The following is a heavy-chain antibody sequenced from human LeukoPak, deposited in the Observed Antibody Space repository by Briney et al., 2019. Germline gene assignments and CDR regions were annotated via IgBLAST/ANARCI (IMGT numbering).Heavy chain of an antibody. J-gene: IGHJ4*02. CDR3: ARGWGAAASAIY. V-gene: IGHV4-39*01. Sequence: SETLSLTCTVSGGSIDRSSYYWVWVRQPPGKGLEWIGSIYYSGSTYYNPSFTTRVTMSVDTSVNQFSPKINSVTAADTAIYYCARGWGAAASAIYWGQGTLVTVS. D-gene: IGHD6-13*01. CDR2: IYYSGST. CDR1: GGSIDRSSYY.